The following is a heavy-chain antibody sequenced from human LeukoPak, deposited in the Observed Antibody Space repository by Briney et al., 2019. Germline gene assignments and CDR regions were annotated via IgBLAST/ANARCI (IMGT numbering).Heavy chain of an antibody. D-gene: IGHD3-10*01. CDR3: ALPMGQD. Sequence: PGGSLRLSCAASGFAFSSYGMHWVRQAPGKGLEWVAFIRYDGSNKFYADSVKGRFTISRDNSKNTLYLQMNSLRSEDTAVYYCALPMGQDWGQGTLVTVSS. J-gene: IGHJ4*02. CDR2: IRYDGSNK. CDR1: GFAFSSYG. V-gene: IGHV3-30*02.